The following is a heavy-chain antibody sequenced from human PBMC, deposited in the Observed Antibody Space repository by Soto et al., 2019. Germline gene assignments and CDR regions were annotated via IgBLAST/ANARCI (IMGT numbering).Heavy chain of an antibody. CDR1: GGTFSSYT. V-gene: IGHV1-69*02. Sequence: SVKVSCKVSGGTFSSYTISWVRQAPGQGLEWMGRIIPILGIANYAQKFQGRVTITADKSTSTAYMELSSLRSEDTAVYYCARGPGYYYYYMDVWGKGTTVTVSS. J-gene: IGHJ6*03. CDR2: IIPILGIA. CDR3: ARGPGYYYYYMDV.